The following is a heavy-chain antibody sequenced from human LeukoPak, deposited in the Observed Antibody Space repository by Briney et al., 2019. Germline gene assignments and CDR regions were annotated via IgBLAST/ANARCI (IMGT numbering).Heavy chain of an antibody. Sequence: ASVKVSCKASGYTFTCYYMHWVRQAPGQGLEWMGWINPNSGGTNYAQKFQGRVTMTRDTSISTAYMELSRLRSDDTAVYYCARGVWYYDSSGYCTYWGQGTLVTVSS. CDR2: INPNSGGT. J-gene: IGHJ4*02. CDR3: ARGVWYYDSSGYCTY. V-gene: IGHV1-2*02. D-gene: IGHD3-22*01. CDR1: GYTFTCYY.